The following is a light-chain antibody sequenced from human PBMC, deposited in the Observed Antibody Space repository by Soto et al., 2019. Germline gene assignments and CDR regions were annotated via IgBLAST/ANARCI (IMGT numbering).Light chain of an antibody. CDR2: EVS. CDR3: ASYTSSSTLVV. V-gene: IGLV2-14*01. Sequence: QSVLTQPASVSGSPGQSITISCTGTSSDVGGYNYVSWYQQPPGKAPKLMIYEVSNRPSGVSNRFSGSKSGNTASLTISGLQADDEADYYCASYTSSSTLVVFGGGTKLTVL. CDR1: SSDVGGYNY. J-gene: IGLJ2*01.